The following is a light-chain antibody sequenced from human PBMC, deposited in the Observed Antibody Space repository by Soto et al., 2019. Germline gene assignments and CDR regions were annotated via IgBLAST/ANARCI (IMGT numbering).Light chain of an antibody. J-gene: IGKJ1*01. Sequence: DIQLTQSASSLSASVGDTVTITCRASQTVSRYLNWYQQKSGTAPKLLIYDASTLHTGVPSRFSGRGSGTEFTLTISSLQSEDFAVYYCKQYNNWPTFGQGTKVDIK. CDR3: KQYNNWPT. V-gene: IGKV1-39*01. CDR1: QTVSRY. CDR2: DAS.